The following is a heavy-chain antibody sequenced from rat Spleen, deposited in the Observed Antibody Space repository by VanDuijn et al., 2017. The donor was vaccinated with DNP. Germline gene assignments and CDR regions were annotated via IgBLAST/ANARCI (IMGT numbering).Heavy chain of an antibody. J-gene: IGHJ2*01. CDR2: ISYRGGT. V-gene: IGHV3-1*01. CDR1: GYSITSDY. Sequence: EVQLQESGPGLVKPSQSLSLTCSVTGYSITSDYWGWIRKFSGNKMEYIGHISYRGGTTYNTSLKSRISIIRDTSKNQFFLQLNSVTTEDTATYYCARWGFRSNYFDYWGQGVMVTVSS. CDR3: ARWGFRSNYFDY. D-gene: IGHD4-4*01.